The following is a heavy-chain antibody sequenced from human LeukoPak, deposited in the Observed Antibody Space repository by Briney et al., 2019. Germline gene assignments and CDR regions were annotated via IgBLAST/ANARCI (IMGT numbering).Heavy chain of an antibody. Sequence: PGGSLRLSCAASGFTFSTYWMTWVRQAPGKGLEWVANIKEDGSREYYVDSVKGRFTISRDNAKNSLYLQMHSLRAEDSAVYYCARVRKAPYGDYAGEDWFDSWGQGTLVTVSS. CDR3: ARVRKAPYGDYAGEDWFDS. CDR2: IKEDGSRE. D-gene: IGHD4-17*01. V-gene: IGHV3-7*01. CDR1: GFTFSTYW. J-gene: IGHJ5*01.